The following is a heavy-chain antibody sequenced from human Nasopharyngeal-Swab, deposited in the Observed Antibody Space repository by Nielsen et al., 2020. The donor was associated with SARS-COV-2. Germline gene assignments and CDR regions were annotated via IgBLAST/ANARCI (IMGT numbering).Heavy chain of an antibody. V-gene: IGHV3-74*01. CDR3: ARAYYFDS. Sequence: GGSLRLSCAASGFTFSSYWMHWVRQAPGKGLVWVARIKSDGSSTSYADSVKGRFTISRDSAKNTLYLQMNSLRAEDTAVYYRARAYYFDSWGQGTLVTVSS. CDR2: IKSDGSST. J-gene: IGHJ4*02. CDR1: GFTFSSYW.